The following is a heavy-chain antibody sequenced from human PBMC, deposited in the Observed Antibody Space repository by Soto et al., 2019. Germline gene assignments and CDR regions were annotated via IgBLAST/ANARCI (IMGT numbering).Heavy chain of an antibody. V-gene: IGHV1-69*13. CDR1: GGTFSSYA. D-gene: IGHD3-10*01. J-gene: IGHJ4*01. CDR3: ARGPQPAYYYGSGSYYNDPGHVY. Sequence: VASVKVSRKASGGTFSSYAISWVRQAPGQGLEWMGGIIPIFGTANYAQKFQGRVTITADESTSTAYMELSSLRSEDTAVYYCARGPQPAYYYGSGSYYNDPGHVYWG. CDR2: IIPIFGTA.